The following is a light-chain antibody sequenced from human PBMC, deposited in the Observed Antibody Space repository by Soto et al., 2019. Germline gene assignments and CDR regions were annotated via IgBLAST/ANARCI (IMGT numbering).Light chain of an antibody. J-gene: IGKJ2*01. CDR2: LGS. CDR1: QSLLHSNGYNY. Sequence: DIVMTQSPLSLPVTPGEPASVSCMSSQSLLHSNGYNYLDWYLQRPGQSPQLLIYLGSNRASGVPARCSGSGSGTDFTLRISRVEAEDVGIYYCMQSLQTPYTFGQGTKVQIK. V-gene: IGKV2-28*01. CDR3: MQSLQTPYT.